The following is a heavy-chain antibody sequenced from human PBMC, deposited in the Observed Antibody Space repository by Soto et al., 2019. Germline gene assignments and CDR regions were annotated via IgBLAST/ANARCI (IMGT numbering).Heavy chain of an antibody. D-gene: IGHD3-10*01. CDR2: IYSGGGT. V-gene: IGHV3-53*04. CDR3: ARGPPPRYGSGSYYNYY. J-gene: IGHJ4*02. CDR1: GFTVSSNY. Sequence: EVQLVESGGGLVQPGGSLRLSCAASGFTVSSNYMSWVRQAPGKGLEWVSLIYSGGGTYYADSVKGRFTISRHNSKNTLYLQMNSLRAEDTAVYYCARGPPPRYGSGSYYNYYWGQGTLVTVSS.